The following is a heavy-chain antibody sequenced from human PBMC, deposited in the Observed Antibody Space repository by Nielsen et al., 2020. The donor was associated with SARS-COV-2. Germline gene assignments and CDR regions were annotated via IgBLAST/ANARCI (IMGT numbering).Heavy chain of an antibody. CDR1: GFTFDDYA. CDR2: ISWNSGSI. V-gene: IGHV3-9*01. Sequence: SLKISCAASGFTFDDYAMHWVRQAPGKGLEWVSGISWNSGSIGYADSVKGRFTISRDNAKNSLYLQMNSLRAEDTAVYYCAKGGGHGMDVWGQGTTVTVSS. J-gene: IGHJ6*02. CDR3: AKGGGHGMDV.